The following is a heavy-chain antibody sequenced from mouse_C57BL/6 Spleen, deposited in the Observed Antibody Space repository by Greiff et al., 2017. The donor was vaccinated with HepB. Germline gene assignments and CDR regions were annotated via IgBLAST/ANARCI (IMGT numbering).Heavy chain of an antibody. CDR3: TREKDGGHYYAMDY. CDR1: GYTFTSYW. Sequence: EVQRVESGTVLARPGASVKMSCKTSGYTFTSYWMHWVKQRPGQGLEWIGAIYPGNSDTSYNQKFKGKAKLTAVTSASTAYMELSSLTNEDSAVYYCTREKDGGHYYAMDYWGQGTSVTVSS. J-gene: IGHJ4*01. CDR2: IYPGNSDT. D-gene: IGHD2-3*01. V-gene: IGHV1-5*01.